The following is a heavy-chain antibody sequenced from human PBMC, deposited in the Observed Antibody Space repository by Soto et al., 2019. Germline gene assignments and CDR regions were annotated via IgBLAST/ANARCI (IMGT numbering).Heavy chain of an antibody. CDR2: ISAYNGNT. D-gene: IGHD2-15*01. J-gene: IGHJ4*02. Sequence: ASVKVSCKASGYTFTSYGISWVRQAPGQGLEWMGWISAYNGNTNYAQKLQGRVTMTTDTSTSTAYMELRSLRSDDTAVYYCASGPGYCSGGSCYTDDYWGQGTLVTVSS. CDR1: GYTFTSYG. V-gene: IGHV1-18*01. CDR3: ASGPGYCSGGSCYTDDY.